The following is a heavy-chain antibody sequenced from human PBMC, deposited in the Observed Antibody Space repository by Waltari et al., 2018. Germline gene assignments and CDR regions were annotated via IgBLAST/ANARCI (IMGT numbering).Heavy chain of an antibody. V-gene: IGHV1-2*06. CDR2: INPNSGGT. CDR3: ARESPRINWFDP. D-gene: IGHD2-15*01. Sequence: QVQLVQSGAEVKKPGASVTVSCRASGYTFTGYYIHWLRQAPGQGLEWMGRINPNSGGTNYAQKFQGRVTMTRDTSISTAYMELSRLRSDDTAVYYCARESPRINWFDPWGQGTLVTVSS. J-gene: IGHJ5*02. CDR1: GYTFTGYY.